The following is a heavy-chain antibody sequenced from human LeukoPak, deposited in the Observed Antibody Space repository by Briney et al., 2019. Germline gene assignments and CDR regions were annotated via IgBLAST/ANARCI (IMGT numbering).Heavy chain of an antibody. CDR2: IYTSGST. CDR1: GGSISSGGYY. J-gene: IGHJ3*02. D-gene: IGHD5-24*01. Sequence: SETLSLTCTVSGGSISSGGYYWSWIRQPAGKGLEWIGRIYTSGSTNYNPSLKSRVTMSVDTSKNQFSLKLSSVTAADTAVYYCARGDRVEMATIGHAFDIWGQGTMVTVSS. V-gene: IGHV4-61*02. CDR3: ARGDRVEMATIGHAFDI.